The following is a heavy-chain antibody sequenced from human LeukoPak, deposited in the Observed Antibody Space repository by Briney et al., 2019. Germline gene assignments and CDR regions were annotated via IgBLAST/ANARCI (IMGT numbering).Heavy chain of an antibody. J-gene: IGHJ3*02. CDR2: ISSSSSYI. D-gene: IGHD3-9*01. CDR3: ARDSNDILTGYYNSLDAFDI. V-gene: IGHV3-21*01. CDR1: GFTFSSYS. Sequence: PGGSLRLSCAASGFTFSSYSMNWVRQAPGKGLEWVSSISSSSSYIYYADSVKGRFTISRDNAKNSLYLQMNSLRAEDTAVYYCARDSNDILTGYYNSLDAFDIWGQGTMVTVPS.